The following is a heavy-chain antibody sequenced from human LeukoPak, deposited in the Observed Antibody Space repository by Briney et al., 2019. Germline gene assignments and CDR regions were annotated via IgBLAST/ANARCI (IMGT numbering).Heavy chain of an antibody. CDR1: GFHFSSYD. J-gene: IGHJ4*02. CDR3: AKDLVTARGGYYFDY. Sequence: PGGSLRLSCAASGFHFSSYDMNWVRQTPGKGLEWVSAISGSGGSTYYADSGTGRFTISRDNSKNTLYLQMNSLRAEDTAVYYCAKDLVTARGGYYFDYWGQGTLVTVST. CDR2: ISGSGGST. V-gene: IGHV3-23*01. D-gene: IGHD1-26*01.